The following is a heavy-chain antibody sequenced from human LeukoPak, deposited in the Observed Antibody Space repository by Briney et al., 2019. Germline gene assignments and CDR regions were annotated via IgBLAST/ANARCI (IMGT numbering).Heavy chain of an antibody. V-gene: IGHV1-2*06. CDR1: GYRLGGYY. J-gene: IGHJ4*02. Sequence: GASVKVSCKASGYRLGGYYMHWVRQAPGQGLEWMGRINPDSGVTSYARKFQGRVTMTKDTSISTVYMDLRSVRSDDTAVYYCAREAGGSGTYYIDYWGQGTLVTVSS. CDR3: AREAGGSGTYYIDY. D-gene: IGHD3-10*01. CDR2: INPDSGVT.